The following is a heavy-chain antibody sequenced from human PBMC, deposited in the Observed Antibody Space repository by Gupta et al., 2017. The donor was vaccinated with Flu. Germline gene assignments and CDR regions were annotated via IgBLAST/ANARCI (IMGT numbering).Heavy chain of an antibody. CDR1: GGSFSGYY. J-gene: IGHJ4*02. CDR3: ARDFWSGYTTYYFDY. CDR2: INHSGST. V-gene: IGHV4-34*01. Sequence: QVQLQQWGAGLLKPSETLSLTCAVYGGSFSGYYWSWIRQPPGKGLEWIGEINHSGSTNYNPSLKSRVTISVDTSKNQFSLKLSSVTAADTAVYYCARDFWSGYTTYYFDYWGQGTLVTVSS. D-gene: IGHD3-3*01.